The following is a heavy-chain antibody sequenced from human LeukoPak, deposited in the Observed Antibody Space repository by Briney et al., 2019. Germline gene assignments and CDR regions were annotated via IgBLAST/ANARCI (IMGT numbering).Heavy chain of an antibody. CDR2: LDESGRP. V-gene: IGHV4-39*07. J-gene: IGHJ3*02. Sequence: PSETLSLTCSVSGGSIRSGDHHWAWVRQPPGKGLEFIGSLDESGRPYYNRPLKSRVTISVDTSKNQFSLKLSSVTAADTAVYYCARDPRYSSSWYTAFDIWGQGTMVTVSS. CDR1: GGSIRSGDHH. D-gene: IGHD6-13*01. CDR3: ARDPRYSSSWYTAFDI.